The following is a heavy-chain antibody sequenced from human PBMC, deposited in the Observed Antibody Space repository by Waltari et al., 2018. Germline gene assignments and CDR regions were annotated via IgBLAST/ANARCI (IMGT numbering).Heavy chain of an antibody. V-gene: IGHV4-38-2*02. CDR1: GYSITSGYY. CDR3: ARAPMSGAATGTFDF. D-gene: IGHD6-13*01. CDR2: IYHRGNT. Sequence: QVQLQESGPGLVKPSETLSLTCTVSGYSITSGYYWGCIRQPPGKGLEWIGSIYHRGNTYYNPSLKGRLTISVDPSKNPFSLRLSSVTAADTAVYYCARAPMSGAATGTFDFWGLGSLVTVSP. J-gene: IGHJ4*02.